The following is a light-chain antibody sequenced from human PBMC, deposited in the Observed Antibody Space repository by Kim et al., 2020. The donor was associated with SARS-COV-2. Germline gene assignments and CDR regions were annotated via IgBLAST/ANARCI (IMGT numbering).Light chain of an antibody. CDR2: QDS. Sequence: SYELTQPPSVSVSPGQTASITCSGDKLGDRFACWYQQRPGQSPVLVIYQDSKRPSGIPERFSGSKSGNTATLTVSGTQAMDEADYYCKAWGSSIVFGTGT. J-gene: IGLJ1*01. CDR1: KLGDRF. CDR3: KAWGSSIV. V-gene: IGLV3-1*01.